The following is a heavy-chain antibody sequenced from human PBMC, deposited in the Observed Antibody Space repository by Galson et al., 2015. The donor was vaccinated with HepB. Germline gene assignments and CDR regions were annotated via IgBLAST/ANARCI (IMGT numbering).Heavy chain of an antibody. CDR2: ITGKGDST. J-gene: IGHJ5*01. CDR1: GFAFDSHA. D-gene: IGHD5-18*01. CDR3: AKGYGLFDS. V-gene: IGHV3-23*01. Sequence: SLRLSCAASGFAFDSHAMSWVRQAPGRGLEWISGITGKGDSTFYADSVKGRFTVSKDNSNNMLYLQMNSLRAADAGLYFCAKGYGLFDSWGQGILVTVSS.